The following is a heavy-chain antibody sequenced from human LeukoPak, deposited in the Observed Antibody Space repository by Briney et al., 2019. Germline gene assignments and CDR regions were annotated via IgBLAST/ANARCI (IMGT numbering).Heavy chain of an antibody. D-gene: IGHD1-26*01. CDR2: IYTSGST. CDR1: GGSISTYY. Sequence: SETLSLTCTVSGGSISTYYWSWIRQPAGKGLEWIGRIYTSGSTNYNPSLKSRVTMSVDTSKNQFSLKLSSVTAADTAVYYCARDEPRGSYSNWFDPWGQGTLVTVSS. J-gene: IGHJ5*02. V-gene: IGHV4-4*07. CDR3: ARDEPRGSYSNWFDP.